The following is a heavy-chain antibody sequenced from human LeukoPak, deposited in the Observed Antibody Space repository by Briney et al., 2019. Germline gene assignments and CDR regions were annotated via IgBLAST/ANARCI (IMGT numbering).Heavy chain of an antibody. Sequence: SSETLSLTCTVSGGSISSSSYYWGWIRQPPGKGLEWIGSIYYSGSTYYNPPLKSRVTISVDTSKNQFSLKLSSVTAADTAVYYCASSGYYYARPGHWGQGTLVTVSS. V-gene: IGHV4-39*07. CDR1: GGSISSSSYY. CDR3: ASSGYYYARPGH. D-gene: IGHD3-10*01. CDR2: IYYSGST. J-gene: IGHJ1*01.